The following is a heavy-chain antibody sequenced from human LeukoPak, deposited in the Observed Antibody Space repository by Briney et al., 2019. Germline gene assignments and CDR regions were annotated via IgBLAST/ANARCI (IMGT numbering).Heavy chain of an antibody. V-gene: IGHV3-21*01. CDR3: AREIRSSGLDY. Sequence: GGSLRLSCAASGFTFSSYSMNWVRQAPGKGLEWVSSISSSSYIYYADSVKGRFTISRDNAKNSLYLQMNSLRAEDTAVYYCAREIRSSGLDYWGQGTLVTVSS. CDR2: ISSSSYI. J-gene: IGHJ4*02. D-gene: IGHD6-19*01. CDR1: GFTFSSYS.